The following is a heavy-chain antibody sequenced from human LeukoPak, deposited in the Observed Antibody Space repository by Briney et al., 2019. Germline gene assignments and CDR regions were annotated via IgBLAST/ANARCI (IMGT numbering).Heavy chain of an antibody. J-gene: IGHJ3*01. D-gene: IGHD2-21*02. CDR3: AKALKTWGYCGGDCSNVHTFDF. Sequence: PGRCLRLSCAASASTFSSYGMDWVRQAPRNGMGWGGVIAVGGSNRYYADSVKGRFTISRDNSKKTVFLQMNSLRAEDTAVYYCAKALKTWGYCGGDCSNVHTFDFWGQGTMVTVSS. CDR2: IAVGGSNR. CDR1: ASTFSSYG. V-gene: IGHV3-30*18.